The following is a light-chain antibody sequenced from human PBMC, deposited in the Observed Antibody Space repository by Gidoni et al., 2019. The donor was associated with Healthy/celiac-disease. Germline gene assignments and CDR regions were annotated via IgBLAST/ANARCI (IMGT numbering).Light chain of an antibody. Sequence: EIVLTQSPGTLSLSPGERATLSCRASQSVSSSYLAWYQQNPGQAPRLLIYGASSRATGIPDRFSGSGSGTDFTLTISRLEPEDFAVYYCQQYGSSPFTFXPXTKVDIK. CDR2: GAS. J-gene: IGKJ3*01. CDR1: QSVSSSY. CDR3: QQYGSSPFT. V-gene: IGKV3-20*01.